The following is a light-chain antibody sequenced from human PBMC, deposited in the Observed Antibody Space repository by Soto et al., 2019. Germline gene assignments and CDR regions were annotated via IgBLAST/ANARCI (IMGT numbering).Light chain of an antibody. Sequence: QSVLTQPPSASGTPGQRVTFSCSGSSSSIGHNYVSWYQQLPGTAPKLLIYRNNQRPSGVPDRFSGSKSGTSASLAISGLRSEDEADYYCAAWDDGLSGHVFGTGTKLTVL. CDR2: RNN. CDR1: SSSIGHNY. V-gene: IGLV1-47*01. J-gene: IGLJ1*01. CDR3: AAWDDGLSGHV.